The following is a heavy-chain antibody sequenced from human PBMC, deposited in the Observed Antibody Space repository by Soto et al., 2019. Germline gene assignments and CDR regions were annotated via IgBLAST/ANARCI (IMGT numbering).Heavy chain of an antibody. CDR1: GGTFSNFA. J-gene: IGHJ3*02. CDR3: ADSGRDGLGYDYKATEGLDI. D-gene: IGHD4-4*01. V-gene: IGHV1-69*01. CDR2: IIPLFNVA. Sequence: QVQLVQSGPEVKKPGSSVKVSCEASGGTFSNFAVNWVRQAPGQGLGWVGGIIPLFNVAKYAQKFEGRVTIVADDSTITAYRGLRSLRSDDTAVYYGADSGRDGLGYDYKATEGLDIWGQGTMVTVSS.